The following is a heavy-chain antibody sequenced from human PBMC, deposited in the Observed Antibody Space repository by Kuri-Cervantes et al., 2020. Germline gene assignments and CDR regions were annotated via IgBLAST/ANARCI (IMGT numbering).Heavy chain of an antibody. CDR2: INPNSGGT. V-gene: IGHV1-2*02. Sequence: ASVKVSCKASGYTFTGYYMHWVRQAPGQGLEWMGWINPNSGGTNYAQKFQGRVTMTRDTSISTAYMELSRLRSDDTAVYYCATGGDTAMFYDAFNIWGQGTLVTVSS. CDR1: GYTFTGYY. D-gene: IGHD5-18*01. J-gene: IGHJ3*02. CDR3: ATGGDTAMFYDAFNI.